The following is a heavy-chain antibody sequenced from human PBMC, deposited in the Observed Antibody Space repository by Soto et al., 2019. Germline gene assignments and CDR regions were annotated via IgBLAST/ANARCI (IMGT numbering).Heavy chain of an antibody. Sequence: GGSLRLSCAASGFSFGDHCMSWIRQAPGKGLEWVSYITDRGDTTYYADSVKARFTVSRDNAHVDLHMNSLRAEDTAVYYCARDEELSRRASFGYHYYATDVWGHGPSATV. V-gene: IGHV3-11*01. CDR3: ARDEELSRRASFGYHYYATDV. CDR2: ITDRGDTT. J-gene: IGHJ6*02. D-gene: IGHD3-16*01. CDR1: GFSFGDHC.